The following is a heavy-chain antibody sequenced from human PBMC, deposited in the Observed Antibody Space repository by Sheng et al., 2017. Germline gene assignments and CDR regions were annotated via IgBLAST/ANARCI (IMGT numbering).Heavy chain of an antibody. J-gene: IGHJ5*02. Sequence: QMQLVQSGPEVKKPGTSVKVSCKASGFTFTSSAMQWVRQARGQRLEWIGWIVVGSGNTNYAQKFQERVTITRDMSTSTAYMELSSLRSEDTAVYYCAASGYDFWSGSPNWFDPWGQGTLVTVSS. CDR3: AASGYDFWSGSPNWFDP. V-gene: IGHV1-58*02. D-gene: IGHD3-3*01. CDR2: IVVGSGNT. CDR1: GFTFTSSA.